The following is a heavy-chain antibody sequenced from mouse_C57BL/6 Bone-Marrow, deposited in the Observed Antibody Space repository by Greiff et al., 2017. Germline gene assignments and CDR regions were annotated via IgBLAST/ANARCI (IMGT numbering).Heavy chain of an antibody. V-gene: IGHV1-75*01. CDR2: IFPGSGST. J-gene: IGHJ4*01. CDR3: ARDYYGSSYAMDY. D-gene: IGHD1-1*01. Sequence: VQLKQSGPELVKPGASVKISCKASGYTFTDYYINWVKQRPGQGLEWIGWIFPGSGSTYYNEKFKGKATLTVDKSSSTAYMLLSSLTSEDSAVYFCARDYYGSSYAMDYWGQGTSVTVSS. CDR1: GYTFTDYY.